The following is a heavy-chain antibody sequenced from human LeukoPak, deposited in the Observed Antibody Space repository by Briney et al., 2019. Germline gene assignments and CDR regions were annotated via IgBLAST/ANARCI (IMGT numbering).Heavy chain of an antibody. D-gene: IGHD1-14*01. CDR3: ARNPRQTRIYYYYYGMDV. CDR2: INPNSGGT. CDR1: GYTFTGYY. V-gene: IGHV1-2*02. Sequence: GASVKVSCKASGYTFTGYYMHWVRQAPGQGLEWMGWINPNSGGTNYAQKFQGRVTMTRDTSISTAYVEVSRLRSDDTAVYYCARNPRQTRIYYYYYGMDVWGQGTTVTVSS. J-gene: IGHJ6*02.